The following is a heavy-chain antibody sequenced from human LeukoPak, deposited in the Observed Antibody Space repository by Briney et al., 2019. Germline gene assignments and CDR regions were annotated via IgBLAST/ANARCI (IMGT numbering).Heavy chain of an antibody. CDR2: INPNSGGT. J-gene: IGHJ4*02. CDR1: GYTFTGYY. Sequence: ASVKVSCKASGYTFTGYYMHWVRQAPGQGLEWMGWINPNSGGTNYAQKFQGRVTMTRDTSISTAYMELSRLRSDDTAVYYCAKVSSPFDDYGDHFDYWGQGTLVTVSS. V-gene: IGHV1-2*02. CDR3: AKVSSPFDDYGDHFDY. D-gene: IGHD4-17*01.